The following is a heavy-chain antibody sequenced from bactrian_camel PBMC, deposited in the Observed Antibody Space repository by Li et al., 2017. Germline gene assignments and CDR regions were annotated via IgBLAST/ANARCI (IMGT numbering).Heavy chain of an antibody. J-gene: IGHJ6*01. CDR2: MYNGGGAR. Sequence: VQLVESGGGSVQAGGSLRLTCAASGSTYSSICMGWIRQAPGKEREPVAAMYNGGGARYYADSVRGRVTISQYNGKNTASLQMDNLKPEDTAMYYCAAVVACDSVDNWLRSAEPDFGFWGQGTQVTVS. D-gene: IGHD8*01. CDR1: GSTYSSIC. V-gene: IGHV3S40*01. CDR3: AAVVACDSVDNWLRSAEPDFGF.